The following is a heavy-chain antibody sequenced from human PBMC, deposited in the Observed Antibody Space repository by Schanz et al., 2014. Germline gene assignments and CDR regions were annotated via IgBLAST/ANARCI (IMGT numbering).Heavy chain of an antibody. J-gene: IGHJ3*02. V-gene: IGHV3-21*01. CDR2: ISYGTSYI. CDR3: ARKMKLGVYGGKGHDSLDI. Sequence: EVHLLESGGGLVPPGGSLRLSCAASGFNFSSYSLNWVRQAPGKGLEWVSSISYGTSYIYYAESVKGRFTISRDNSKNTLFLQMNTLRAEDTAVYYCARKMKLGVYGGKGHDSLDIWGQGTMVTVSS. CDR1: GFNFSSYS. D-gene: IGHD4-17*01.